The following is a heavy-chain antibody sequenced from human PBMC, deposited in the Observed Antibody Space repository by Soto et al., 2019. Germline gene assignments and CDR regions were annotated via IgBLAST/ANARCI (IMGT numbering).Heavy chain of an antibody. J-gene: IGHJ4*02. V-gene: IGHV1-8*01. CDR3: ARGTVTTTEGPSGY. CDR2: MNPNSGNT. Sequence: ASVQVSCKASGYTFTSYDINWVRQATGQGLEWMGWMNPNSGNTGYAQKFQGRVTMTRNTSISTAYMELSSLRSEDTAVYYCARGTVTTTEGPSGYWGQGTLVTVSS. CDR1: GYTFTSYD. D-gene: IGHD4-17*01.